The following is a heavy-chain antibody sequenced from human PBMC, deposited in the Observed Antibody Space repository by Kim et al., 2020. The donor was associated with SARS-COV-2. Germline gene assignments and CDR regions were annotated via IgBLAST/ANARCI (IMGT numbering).Heavy chain of an antibody. J-gene: IGHJ6*02. Sequence: GGSLRLSCAASGFTFSSYGMHWVRQAPGKGLEWVAVISYDGSNKYYADSVKGRFTISRDNSKNTLYLQMNSLRAEDTAVYYCAKPYYYDSSSYYYYYGMDVWGQGTTVTVS. D-gene: IGHD3-22*01. CDR1: GFTFSSYG. CDR2: ISYDGSNK. V-gene: IGHV3-30*18. CDR3: AKPYYYDSSSYYYYYGMDV.